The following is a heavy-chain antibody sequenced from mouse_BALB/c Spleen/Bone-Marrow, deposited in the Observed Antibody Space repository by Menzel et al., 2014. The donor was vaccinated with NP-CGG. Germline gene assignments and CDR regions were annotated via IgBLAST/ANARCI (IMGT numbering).Heavy chain of an antibody. V-gene: IGHV5-6-3*01. CDR3: ARGYYGSSDY. D-gene: IGHD1-1*01. CDR1: GFTFSSYG. CDR2: INSNGGST. Sequence: DVQLVESGGGLVQPGGSLKLSCAASGFTFSSYGMSWVRQTPDKRLELVATINSNGGSTYYPDSVKGRFTISRDNAKNTLYLQMSSLKSEDTAMYYCARGYYGSSDYWGQGTTLTVSS. J-gene: IGHJ2*01.